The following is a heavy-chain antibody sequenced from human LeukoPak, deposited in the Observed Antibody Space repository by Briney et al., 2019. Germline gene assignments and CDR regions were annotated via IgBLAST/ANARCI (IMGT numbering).Heavy chain of an antibody. CDR3: TTFNM. Sequence: PGGSLRLSCAASGFRFRGFAMSWVRQAPGKGLEWVAVISYDGGNKNYADSVKGRFTISRDNSKNTLYLQMDSLRVDDTALYSCTTFNMWGLGTMVTVSS. J-gene: IGHJ3*02. V-gene: IGHV3-30*03. CDR2: ISYDGGNK. CDR1: GFRFRGFA.